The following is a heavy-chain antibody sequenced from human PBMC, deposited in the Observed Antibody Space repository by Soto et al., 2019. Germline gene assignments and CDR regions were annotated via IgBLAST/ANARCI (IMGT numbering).Heavy chain of an antibody. CDR2: INPNSGGT. V-gene: IGHV1-2*02. CDR1: GYTFTGYY. J-gene: IGHJ3*02. Sequence: ASVKVSCKASGYTFTGYYMHWVRQAPGQGLEWMGWINPNSGGTNYAQKFQGRVTMTRDTSISTAYMELGRLRSDDTAVYYCARDSQYYYDSSGYYSPYDAFDIWGQGTMVTVSS. CDR3: ARDSQYYYDSSGYYSPYDAFDI. D-gene: IGHD3-22*01.